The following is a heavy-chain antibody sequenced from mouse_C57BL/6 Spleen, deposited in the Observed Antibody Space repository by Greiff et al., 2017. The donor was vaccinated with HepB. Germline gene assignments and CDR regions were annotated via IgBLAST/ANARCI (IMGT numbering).Heavy chain of an antibody. CDR1: GYTFTSYW. Sequence: QVQLKQPGAELVKPGASVKLSCKASGYTFTSYWMQWVKQRPGQGLEWIGEIDPSDSYTNYNQKFKGKATLTVDTSSSTAYMQLSSLTSEDSAVYYCARTDSVVAPPEFAYWGQGTLVTVSA. V-gene: IGHV1-50*01. D-gene: IGHD1-1*01. J-gene: IGHJ3*01. CDR2: IDPSDSYT. CDR3: ARTDSVVAPPEFAY.